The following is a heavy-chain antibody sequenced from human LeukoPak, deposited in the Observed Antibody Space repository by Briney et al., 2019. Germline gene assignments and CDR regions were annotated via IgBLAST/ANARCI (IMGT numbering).Heavy chain of an antibody. D-gene: IGHD4-17*01. V-gene: IGHV4-34*01. J-gene: IGHJ5*02. CDR2: INHSGST. Sequence: SETLSLTCAVYGGSFSGYYWSWIRQPPGKGLEWIGEINHSGSTNYNPTLKSRVTISVDTSKNQFSLKLSSVTAADTAVYYCARETTALSRGFDPWGQGTLVTVSS. CDR1: GGSFSGYY. CDR3: ARETTALSRGFDP.